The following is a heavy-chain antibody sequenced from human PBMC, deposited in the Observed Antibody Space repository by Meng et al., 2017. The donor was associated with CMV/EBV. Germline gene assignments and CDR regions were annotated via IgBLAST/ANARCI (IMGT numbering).Heavy chain of an antibody. V-gene: IGHV3-48*03. Sequence: GESLKISCAASGFTFSSYEMNWVRQAPGKGLEWVSYISSSGSTIYYADSVKGRFTISRYNAKNSLYLQMNSLRAVDTAVYYCARVLGSSSLYYYYGMDVWGQGTTVTVSS. CDR2: ISSSGSTI. D-gene: IGHD6-6*01. J-gene: IGHJ6*02. CDR1: GFTFSSYE. CDR3: ARVLGSSSLYYYYGMDV.